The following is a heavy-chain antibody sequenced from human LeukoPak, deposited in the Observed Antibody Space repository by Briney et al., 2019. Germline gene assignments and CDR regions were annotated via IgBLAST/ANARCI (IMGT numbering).Heavy chain of an antibody. CDR1: GYTFTSYA. D-gene: IGHD5-18*01. J-gene: IGHJ4*02. CDR3: ARSPGTQWIQLWFDC. V-gene: IGHV1-3*01. Sequence: ASVKVSCKASGYTFTSYAMHWVRQAPGQRLEWMGWINAGNGNTKYSQKFQGRVTITRDTSASTAYMELSSLRSEDTAVYYCARSPGTQWIQLWFDCWGQGTLVTVSS. CDR2: INAGNGNT.